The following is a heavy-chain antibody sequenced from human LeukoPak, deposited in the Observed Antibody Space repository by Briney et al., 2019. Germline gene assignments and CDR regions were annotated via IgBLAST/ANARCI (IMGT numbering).Heavy chain of an antibody. V-gene: IGHV4-61*01. Sequence: PSETLSLTCTVSGGSVSSGSYYWSWIRQPPGKGLEWIGYIYYTGSTNYNPSLKSRVTMSVDTSKNQFSLKLSSVTAADTAVYYCARGGLVSDYWGQGTLVTVSS. CDR1: GGSVSSGSYY. J-gene: IGHJ4*02. CDR3: ARGGLVSDY. D-gene: IGHD6-19*01. CDR2: IYYTGST.